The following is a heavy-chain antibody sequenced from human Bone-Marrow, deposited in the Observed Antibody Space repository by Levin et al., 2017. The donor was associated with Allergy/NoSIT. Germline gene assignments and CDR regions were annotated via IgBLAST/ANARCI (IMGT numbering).Heavy chain of an antibody. Sequence: LSLTCAASEFTFSTYAMSWVRQPPGKGLEWVSAVSGDAANTYYIDSVKGRFTISRDNSKNTLYLQLNSLRAGDTAIYYCAKHLESQLLFSSVGHDAFDIWGQGTMVTISS. CDR3: AKHLESQLLFSSVGHDAFDI. V-gene: IGHV3-23*01. D-gene: IGHD2-21*01. CDR1: EFTFSTYA. J-gene: IGHJ3*02. CDR2: VSGDAANT.